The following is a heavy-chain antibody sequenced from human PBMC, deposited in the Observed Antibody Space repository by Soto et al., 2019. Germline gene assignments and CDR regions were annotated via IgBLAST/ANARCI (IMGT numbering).Heavy chain of an antibody. CDR3: AKMTTVNKPFDY. J-gene: IGHJ4*02. CDR1: GGTFSSYA. CDR2: IIPIFGTA. Sequence: QVQLVQSGAEVKKPGSSVKVSCKASGGTFSSYAISWVRQAPGQGLEWMGGIIPIFGTANDAQKFQGRVKITADESTSTAYMELSSLRSEDTAVYHCAKMTTVNKPFDYWGQGTMVTVSS. V-gene: IGHV1-69*01. D-gene: IGHD4-4*01.